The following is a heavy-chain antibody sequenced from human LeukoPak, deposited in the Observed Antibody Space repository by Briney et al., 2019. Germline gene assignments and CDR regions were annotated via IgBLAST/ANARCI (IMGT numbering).Heavy chain of an antibody. CDR1: GDSVSSNSVT. V-gene: IGHV6-1*01. D-gene: IGHD2-2*01. CDR3: ARRLTQYDCFDP. Sequence: SQTLSLTCAISGDSVSSNSVTWNWIKQSPSRGLEWLGRTYYRSTWYNDYAVSVRGRITVNPDTSKNRFSLHLNSVTPEDTAVYYCARRLTQYDCFDPWGQGILVTVSS. J-gene: IGHJ5*02. CDR2: TYYRSTWYN.